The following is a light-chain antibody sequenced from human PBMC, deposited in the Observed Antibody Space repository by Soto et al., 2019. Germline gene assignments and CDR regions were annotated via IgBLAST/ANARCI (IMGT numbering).Light chain of an antibody. J-gene: IGLJ1*01. CDR1: SSNVGAYNY. CDR2: EVS. CDR3: TSYTGTSYV. V-gene: IGLV2-8*01. Sequence: QSVLTQPPSASGSPGQSVTISCTGTSSNVGAYNYVSWYQQHPGKAPKLMISEVSTRPSGVPDRFSGSKSGNTASLTVSGLQAEDEADYYCTSYTGTSYVFGTGTKVTV.